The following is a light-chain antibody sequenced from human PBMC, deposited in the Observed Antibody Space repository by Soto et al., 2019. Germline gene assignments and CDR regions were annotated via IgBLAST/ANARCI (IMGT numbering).Light chain of an antibody. CDR3: QEYNSYSSLT. V-gene: IGKV1-5*03. Sequence: DIQMTQSPSTLSASVGDRVTITCRTSQSISNWLAWYQQKPGKAPKLLIYKASSLESGVPSRFSGSGSGTEFTLTISSLQPDDLATYYCQEYNSYSSLTFGGGTKVEIK. CDR2: KAS. J-gene: IGKJ4*01. CDR1: QSISNW.